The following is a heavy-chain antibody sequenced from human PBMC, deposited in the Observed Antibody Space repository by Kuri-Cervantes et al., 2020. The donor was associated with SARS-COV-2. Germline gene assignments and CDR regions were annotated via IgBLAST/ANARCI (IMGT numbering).Heavy chain of an antibody. CDR1: GGSISSSSYY. V-gene: IGHV4-39*01. CDR2: IYYSGST. J-gene: IGHJ4*02. D-gene: IGHD3-10*01. CDR3: ARHGLRYYGSGSLTTFDY. Sequence: GSLRLSCTVSGGSISSSSYYWGWIRQPPGKGLEWIGSIYYSGSTYYNPSLKSPVTLSVDTSKTQFSLKLSSVPAADTAVYSCARHGLRYYGSGSLTTFDYWGQGTLVTVSS.